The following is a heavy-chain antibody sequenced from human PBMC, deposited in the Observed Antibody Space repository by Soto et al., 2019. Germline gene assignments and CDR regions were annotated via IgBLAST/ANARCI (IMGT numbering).Heavy chain of an antibody. V-gene: IGHV4-39*01. CDR3: ARHNLRIVVVTFDP. Sequence: PSETLSLTCTVSGGSISSSSYYWGWIRQPPGKGLEWIGSIYYSGSTYYSPSLKSRVTISVDTSKNQFSLKLSSVTAADTAVYYCARHNLRIVVVTFDPWGQGTLVTVSS. D-gene: IGHD2-15*01. J-gene: IGHJ5*02. CDR1: GGSISSSSYY. CDR2: IYYSGST.